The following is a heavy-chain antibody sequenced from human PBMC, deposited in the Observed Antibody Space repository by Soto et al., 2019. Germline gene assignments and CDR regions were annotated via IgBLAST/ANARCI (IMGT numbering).Heavy chain of an antibody. J-gene: IGHJ5*02. V-gene: IGHV3-66*01. Sequence: EVQLVESGGGLVQPGGSLRLSCAVSGLTVSKNYINWVRQAPGKGLEWVSLIHSGGDTYYADSVKGRFTISRDNSKNTVSLQMDSLRVEDTAVYYCARDPFGGNFGRDDIDPWGQGTLVTVSS. CDR3: ARDPFGGNFGRDDIDP. D-gene: IGHD2-21*02. CDR2: IHSGGDT. CDR1: GLTVSKNY.